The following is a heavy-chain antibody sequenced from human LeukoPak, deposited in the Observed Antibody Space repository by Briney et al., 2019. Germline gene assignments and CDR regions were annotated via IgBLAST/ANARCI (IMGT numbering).Heavy chain of an antibody. Sequence: PGRSLRLSCAASGFTFDDYAMHWVRQAPGKGLEWVSGISWNSGRIGYGDSVKGRFTISRDNAKNSLYLQMNSLRAEDTAVYYCAKDIQSIGVAADAGFGIWGQGTMVTVSS. J-gene: IGHJ3*02. CDR2: ISWNSGRI. D-gene: IGHD6-19*01. CDR3: AKDIQSIGVAADAGFGI. CDR1: GFTFDDYA. V-gene: IGHV3-9*01.